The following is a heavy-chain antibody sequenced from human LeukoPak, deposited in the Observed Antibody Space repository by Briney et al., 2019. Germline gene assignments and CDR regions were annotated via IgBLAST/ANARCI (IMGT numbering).Heavy chain of an antibody. CDR3: ARGQYCDLTTCYSARRYYDY. CDR2: INDSGST. CDR1: GYSISSGYY. V-gene: IGHV4-34*01. J-gene: IGHJ4*02. D-gene: IGHD3-16*01. Sequence: PSETLSLTCAASGYSISSGYYWTWIRQSPEKGLEWIGEINDSGSTNYNPSLKSRITMSVDTSKNNFSLKLSSLTAADTAVYYCARGQYCDLTTCYSARRYYDYWGQGTLVTVSS.